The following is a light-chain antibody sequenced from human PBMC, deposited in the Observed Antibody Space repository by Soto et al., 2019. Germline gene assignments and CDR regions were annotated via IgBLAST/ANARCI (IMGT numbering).Light chain of an antibody. CDR3: QQHSNWPLT. CDR2: AAS. V-gene: IGKV3-11*01. CDR1: QSVSSY. J-gene: IGKJ4*01. Sequence: EIVLTQSPATLSLSPGERATLSCRASQSVSSYLVWYQQKPGQAPRLLIYAASNRATGIPARFSGSGSGTDFTLTISSLEPEDFVVYYCQQHSNWPLTFGGGTKVEIK.